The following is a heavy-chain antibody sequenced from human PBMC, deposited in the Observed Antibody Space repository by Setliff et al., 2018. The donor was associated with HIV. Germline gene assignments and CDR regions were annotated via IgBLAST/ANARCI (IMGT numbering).Heavy chain of an antibody. Sequence: VASVKVSCKVSGYTLTELSMHWVRQAPGKGLEWMGGFDQEDGETIYAQKFQGRVTMTEDTSIDTAYMELSSLRSEDTAVYYCARTLYSSFSSFADWGQGALVTVS. CDR1: GYTLTELS. J-gene: IGHJ4*02. V-gene: IGHV1-24*01. D-gene: IGHD6-19*01. CDR3: ARTLYSSFSSFAD. CDR2: FDQEDGET.